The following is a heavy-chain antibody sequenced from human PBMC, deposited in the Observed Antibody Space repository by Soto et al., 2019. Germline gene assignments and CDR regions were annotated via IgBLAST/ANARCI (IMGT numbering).Heavy chain of an antibody. Sequence: QEQLQESGPGLVKPSQTLSLTCTVSGGSISSGDSYWSWIRQPPGKGLEWIGYIYYNGNTYYNPSLKRRITISVDTSKNQVSLKLSSVTAADTAVYYCARTAWGRHMVRGVTLSWLDPWGQGTLVTVSS. CDR2: IYYNGNT. J-gene: IGHJ5*02. CDR1: GGSISSGDSY. CDR3: ARTAWGRHMVRGVTLSWLDP. D-gene: IGHD3-10*01. V-gene: IGHV4-30-4*08.